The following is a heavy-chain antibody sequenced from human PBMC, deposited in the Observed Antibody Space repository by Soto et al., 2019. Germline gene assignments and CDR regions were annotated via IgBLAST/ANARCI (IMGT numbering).Heavy chain of an antibody. V-gene: IGHV3-48*02. J-gene: IGHJ4*02. D-gene: IGHD1-26*01. CDR1: GFTFSGYS. CDR2: ISSSSSTI. CDR3: ARDQVGATTAPFDY. Sequence: GGPLRLSCAASGFTFSGYSMNWARQAPGKGLKWASYISSSSSTIYYADSVKGRFTISRDNAKNSLYLQMNSLRDEDTAVYYCARDQVGATTAPFDYWGQGTLVTVSS.